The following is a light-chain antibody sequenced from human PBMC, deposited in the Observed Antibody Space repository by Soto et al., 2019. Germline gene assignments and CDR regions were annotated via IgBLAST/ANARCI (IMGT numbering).Light chain of an antibody. CDR3: AAWDDSLNGYV. CDR1: SSNIGSNT. V-gene: IGLV1-44*01. CDR2: SNN. J-gene: IGLJ1*01. Sequence: QSVLTQPPSASGTPGQSVTISCSGSSSNIGSNTVNWYQQLPGTAPKLLIYSNNQRPSGVPDRFSGSKSGTSSALASSGLQSEDEADYYCAAWDDSLNGYVFGTGTK.